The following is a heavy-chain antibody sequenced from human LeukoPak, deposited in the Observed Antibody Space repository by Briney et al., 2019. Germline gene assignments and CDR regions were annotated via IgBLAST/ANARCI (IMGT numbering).Heavy chain of an antibody. CDR3: AKDIARMNYYYYGMDV. CDR2: ISWNSGSI. Sequence: GGSLRLSCAASGFTFDDYAMHWVRQAPGKGLEWVSGISWNSGSIGYADSVKGRFTISRDNAKNSLYLQMNSLRAEDTALYYCAKDIARMNYYYYGMDVWGQGTTVTVSS. CDR1: GFTFDDYA. D-gene: IGHD1-14*01. J-gene: IGHJ6*02. V-gene: IGHV3-9*01.